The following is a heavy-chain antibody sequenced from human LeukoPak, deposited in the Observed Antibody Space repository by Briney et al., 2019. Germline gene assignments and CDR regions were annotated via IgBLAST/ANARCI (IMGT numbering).Heavy chain of an antibody. V-gene: IGHV3-23*01. J-gene: IGHJ4*02. CDR3: AKGGSRSLLWFGELQELDY. CDR1: GFTFSSYA. Sequence: GGSLRLSCAASGFTFSSYAMSWVRQAPGKGLEWVSAISGSGGSTYYADSVKGRFTIPRDNSKNTLYLQMNSLRAEDTAVYYCAKGGSRSLLWFGELQELDYWGQGTLVTVSS. D-gene: IGHD3-10*01. CDR2: ISGSGGST.